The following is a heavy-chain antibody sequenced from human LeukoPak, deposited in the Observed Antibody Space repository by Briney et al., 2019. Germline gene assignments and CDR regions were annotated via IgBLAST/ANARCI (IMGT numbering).Heavy chain of an antibody. J-gene: IGHJ4*02. D-gene: IGHD2/OR15-2a*01. CDR2: INHSGST. CDR1: GGSFSGYY. CDR3: ARAPLVIVVTAFDY. Sequence: SETLSLTCAVYGGSFSGYYWSWIRQPPGKGLEWIGEINHSGSTNYNPSLKSRVTISVDTSKKQFSLKLSSVTAADTAVCYCARAPLVIVVTAFDYWGQGTLVTVSS. V-gene: IGHV4-34*01.